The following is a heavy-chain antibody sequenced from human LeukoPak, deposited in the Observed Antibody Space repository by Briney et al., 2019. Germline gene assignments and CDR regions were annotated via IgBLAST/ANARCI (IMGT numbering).Heavy chain of an antibody. CDR1: GGSFSGYY. D-gene: IGHD6-19*01. CDR3: ARVGEAVADPPNDY. Sequence: SETLSLTCAVYGGSFSGYYWSWIRQPPGKGLEWIGEINHSGSTNYNPSLKSRVTISVDTTKNQFSLKLSSVTAADTAVYYCARVGEAVADPPNDYWGQGTLVTVSS. J-gene: IGHJ4*02. V-gene: IGHV4-34*01. CDR2: INHSGST.